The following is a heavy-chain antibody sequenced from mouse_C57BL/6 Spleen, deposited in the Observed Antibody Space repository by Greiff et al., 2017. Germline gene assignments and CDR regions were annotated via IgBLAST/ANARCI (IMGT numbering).Heavy chain of an antibody. J-gene: IGHJ3*01. CDR1: GYTFTGYW. CDR2: ILPGSGCT. D-gene: IGHD2-4*01. V-gene: IGHV1-9*01. CDR3: ASGYYDLGGFAY. Sequence: QVQLQQSGAELMKPGASVKLSCKATGYTFTGYWIEWVKQRPGHGLEWIGEILPGSGCTNYNEKFKGKATFTADTSSNTAYMQLSRLTTEDSALYYCASGYYDLGGFAYWGQGTLVTVSA.